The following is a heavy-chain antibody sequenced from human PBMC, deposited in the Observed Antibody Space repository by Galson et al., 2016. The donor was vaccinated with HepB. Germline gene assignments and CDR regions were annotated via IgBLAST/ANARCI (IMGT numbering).Heavy chain of an antibody. J-gene: IGHJ2*01. CDR2: ISSSSHAI. CDR3: ERGKGCTFDL. Sequence: SLRLSCAVSGFSFSSYSMQWVRQAPGKGLEWISYISSSSHAIYYADSVKGRFTISRDNVKNSLFLQMDILRDEDTAVYYCERGKGCTFDLWGRGTLVTVSS. CDR1: GFSFSSYS. V-gene: IGHV3-48*02.